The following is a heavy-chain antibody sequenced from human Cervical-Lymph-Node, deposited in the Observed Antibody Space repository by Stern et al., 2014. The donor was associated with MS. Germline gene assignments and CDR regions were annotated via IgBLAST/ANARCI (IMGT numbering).Heavy chain of an antibody. D-gene: IGHD1-26*01. CDR1: GYSFASYW. CDR2: IYPGDYDT. V-gene: IGHV5-51*01. J-gene: IGHJ4*02. CDR3: ARMVGATVDY. Sequence: VQLVQSGAEVKKPGESLKISCKGFGYSFASYWIGWVRQMPGKGLEWMGIIYPGDYDTRYIPSFQGKVTISPDKSISTAYLQWSSLKASDTAMYDCARMVGATVDYWGQGTLVTVSS.